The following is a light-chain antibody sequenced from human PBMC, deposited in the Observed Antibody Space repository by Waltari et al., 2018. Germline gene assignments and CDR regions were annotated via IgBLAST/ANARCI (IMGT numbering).Light chain of an antibody. J-gene: IGKJ2*01. CDR3: QQNYTTPYT. CDR2: AAS. Sequence: DIQMTQSPSSLSASVGDRVTITCRASQSISKNLNWYQQKPGKAPKLLIYAASSLQSGVSSGFSGSGSGTHFTLTISSLRPEDFATYYCQQNYTTPYTFGQGTKLEIK. CDR1: QSISKN. V-gene: IGKV1-39*01.